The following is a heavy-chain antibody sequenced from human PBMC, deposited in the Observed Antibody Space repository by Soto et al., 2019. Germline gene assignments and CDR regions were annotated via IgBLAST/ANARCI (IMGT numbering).Heavy chain of an antibody. CDR3: ARAISGYVT. Sequence: QVQLVQSGAEMKKPGASVKLSCKTSGINYNTYAIHWVRQAPGQGLEWMGWINAGNGDTSYSQNFQGRVTLTRDTSASTVYMDLDSLKSEDTGVYYCARAISGYVTWGPGTLVTVSS. CDR1: GINYNTYA. D-gene: IGHD5-12*01. J-gene: IGHJ4*02. CDR2: INAGNGDT. V-gene: IGHV1-3*01.